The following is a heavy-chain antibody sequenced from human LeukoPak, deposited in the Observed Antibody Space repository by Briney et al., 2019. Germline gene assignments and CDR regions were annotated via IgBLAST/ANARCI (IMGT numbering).Heavy chain of an antibody. V-gene: IGHV3-20*04. J-gene: IGHJ4*02. D-gene: IGHD2-21*01. CDR2: INWNGGST. CDR1: GFTFDDYA. Sequence: GGSLRLSCAASGFTFDDYAMNWVRQAPGKGLEWVSNINWNGGSTGYADSVKGRFTVSRDNAKNSLYRQMNSLRAEDTALYYCAKAPVTTCSGAYCYPFDYWGQGTLVTVSS. CDR3: AKAPVTTCSGAYCYPFDY.